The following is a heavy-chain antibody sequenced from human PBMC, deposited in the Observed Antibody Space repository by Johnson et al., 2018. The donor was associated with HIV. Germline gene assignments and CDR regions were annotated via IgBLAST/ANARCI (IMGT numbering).Heavy chain of an antibody. CDR2: IWYDGSSK. V-gene: IGHV3-33*06. J-gene: IGHJ3*02. D-gene: IGHD2-21*01. CDR3: AKRLCGGDCYLDAFDI. Sequence: QVQLVESGGGVVQPGRSLRLSCAASGFTFSSYGMHWVRQAPGKGLEWVAVIWYDGSSKYYADSVKGRFTISRDNSKNTLYLHMNTLRAEDTAVYYCAKRLCGGDCYLDAFDIWGQGTMVTVSS. CDR1: GFTFSSYG.